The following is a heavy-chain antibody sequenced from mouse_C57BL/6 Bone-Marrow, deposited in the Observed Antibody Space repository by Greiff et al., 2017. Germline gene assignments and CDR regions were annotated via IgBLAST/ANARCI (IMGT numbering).Heavy chain of an antibody. J-gene: IGHJ2*01. CDR2: ISSGGSYT. V-gene: IGHV5-6*01. CDR3: ARHDPGTTGDY. D-gene: IGHD4-1*01. CDR1: GFTFSSYG. Sequence: VQLQQSGGDLVKPGGSLKLSCAASGFTFSSYGMSWVRQTPDKRLEWVATISSGGSYTYYPDSMKGRFTISRDNAKNTLYLQMSSLKSEDTAMYYCARHDPGTTGDYWGQGTTLTVSS.